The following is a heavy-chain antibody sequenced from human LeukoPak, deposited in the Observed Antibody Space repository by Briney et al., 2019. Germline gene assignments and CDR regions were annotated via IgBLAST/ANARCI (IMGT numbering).Heavy chain of an antibody. CDR1: GFTFSSYA. CDR3: AGALLGYYDSSGYSDY. J-gene: IGHJ4*02. CDR2: ISSNGGST. D-gene: IGHD3-22*01. V-gene: IGHV3-64*01. Sequence: GGSLRLSCAASGFTFSSYAMHWVRQAPGKGLEYVSAISSNGGSTYYANSVKGRFTISRDNSKNTLYLQMGSLRAEDMAAYYCAGALLGYYDSSGYSDYWGQGTLVTVSS.